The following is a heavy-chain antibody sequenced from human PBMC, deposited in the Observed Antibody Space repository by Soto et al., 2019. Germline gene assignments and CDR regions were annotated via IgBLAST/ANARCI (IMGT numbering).Heavy chain of an antibody. D-gene: IGHD3-10*01. CDR1: GFTFSSYG. CDR2: IWYDGSNK. V-gene: IGHV3-33*01. J-gene: IGHJ5*02. CDR3: ARDPLMVRGVPWWFDP. Sequence: PGGSLRLSCAASGFTFSSYGMHWVRQAPGKGLEWVAVIWYDGSNKYYADSVKGRFTISRDNSKNTLYLQMNSLRAEDTAVYYCARDPLMVRGVPWWFDPWGQGTLVTVSS.